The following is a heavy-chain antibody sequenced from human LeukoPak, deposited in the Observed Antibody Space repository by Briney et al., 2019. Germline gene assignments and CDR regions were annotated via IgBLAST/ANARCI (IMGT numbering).Heavy chain of an antibody. V-gene: IGHV1-69*13. Sequence: SVKVSCKASGYTFTGYYMHWVRQAPGQGLEWMGGIIPIFGTANYAQKFQGRVTITADESTSTAYMELSSLRSEDTAVYYCARDWWGTGTTGAFDIWGQGTMVTVSS. D-gene: IGHD1-7*01. CDR3: ARDWWGTGTTGAFDI. CDR2: IIPIFGTA. CDR1: GYTFTGYY. J-gene: IGHJ3*02.